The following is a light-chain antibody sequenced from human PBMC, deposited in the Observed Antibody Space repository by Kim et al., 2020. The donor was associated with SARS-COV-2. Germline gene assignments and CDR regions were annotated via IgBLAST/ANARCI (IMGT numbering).Light chain of an antibody. CDR3: HQYGRSPIT. J-gene: IGKJ3*01. Sequence: PGERATLSCRASASVGGTFLAWYQQKPGQAPRLLIYGASNRATGIPDRFSGSGSGTDFTLTISRLEPEDFAVYYCHQYGRSPITFGPGTKVDIK. V-gene: IGKV3-20*01. CDR1: ASVGGTF. CDR2: GAS.